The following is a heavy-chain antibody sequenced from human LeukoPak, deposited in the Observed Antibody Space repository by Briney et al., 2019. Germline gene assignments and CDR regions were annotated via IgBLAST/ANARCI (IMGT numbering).Heavy chain of an antibody. J-gene: IGHJ4*02. CDR3: ARATVADFDY. CDR1: GGTFSSYA. V-gene: IGHV1-69*13. D-gene: IGHD4-11*01. Sequence: APVKVSCKASGGTFSSYAISWVRQAPGQGLEWMGGIIPIFGTANYAQKFQGRVTITADESTSTAYTELSSLRSEDTAVYYCARATVADFDYWGQGTLVTVSS. CDR2: IIPIFGTA.